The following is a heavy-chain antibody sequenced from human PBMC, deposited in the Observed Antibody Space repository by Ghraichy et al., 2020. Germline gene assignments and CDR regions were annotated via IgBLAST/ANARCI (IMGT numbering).Heavy chain of an antibody. CDR3: ARVEMATTYYFDY. CDR1: GFSLGKARMG. CDR2: IFSNDEK. Sequence: SGPTLVKPTETLTLTCTVSGFSLGKARMGVTWIRQPPGKALEWLAHIFSNDEKSYSTSLKSRLTISKDTSKSQVVLTMTNMDPVDTATYYCARVEMATTYYFDYWGQGTLVTVSS. V-gene: IGHV2-26*01. J-gene: IGHJ4*02. D-gene: IGHD5-24*01.